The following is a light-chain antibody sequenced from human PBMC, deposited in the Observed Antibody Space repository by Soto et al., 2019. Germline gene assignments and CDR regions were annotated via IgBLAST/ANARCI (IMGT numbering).Light chain of an antibody. CDR3: QQYGSSPPT. J-gene: IGKJ1*01. CDR1: QSVSRY. V-gene: IGKV3-20*01. Sequence: IGLTKAPGTLSWSPGERATLSCRASQSVSRYLTWYQQKPGQGPRVLIYGASSRATGIPDRFSGSGSGTDFTLTINRLEPEDFAVYYCQQYGSSPPTFGQGTKVDIK. CDR2: GAS.